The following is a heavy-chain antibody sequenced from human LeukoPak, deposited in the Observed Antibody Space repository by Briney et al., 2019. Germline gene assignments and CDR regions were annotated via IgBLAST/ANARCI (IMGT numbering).Heavy chain of an antibody. V-gene: IGHV5-51*01. CDR2: IYPGDSDT. J-gene: IGHJ4*02. Sequence: GESLKISCKGSGYSFTSYWIGWVRQMPGKGVEWMGIIYPGDSDTRYSPSLQGQVTISADKSISTAYLQWSSLKASDTAMYYCARLRITMVRGVMVFDYWGQGTLVTVSS. D-gene: IGHD3-10*01. CDR3: ARLRITMVRGVMVFDY. CDR1: GYSFTSYW.